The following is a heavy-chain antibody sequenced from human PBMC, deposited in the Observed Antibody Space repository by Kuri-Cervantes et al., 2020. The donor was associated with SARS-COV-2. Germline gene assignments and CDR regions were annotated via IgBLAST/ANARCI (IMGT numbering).Heavy chain of an antibody. D-gene: IGHD3-16*01. J-gene: IGHJ4*02. CDR3: ARGQALFYDYVWGSYARGGPSFDY. V-gene: IGHV4-59*04. CDR2: IYYSGST. Sequence: SATLSLTCSVSGGSISSHYWSWIRQPPVKGLEWIGYIYYSGSTYYNPSPKCRVTIYVDTSKNQFSLKLSSVTAADTAVYYCARGQALFYDYVWGSYARGGPSFDYWVQGTLVTVSS. CDR1: GGSISSHY.